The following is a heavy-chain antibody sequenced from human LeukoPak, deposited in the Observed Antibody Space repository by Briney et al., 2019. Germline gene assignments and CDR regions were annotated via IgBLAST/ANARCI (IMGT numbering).Heavy chain of an antibody. CDR2: ISSSSSYI. CDR1: GFTFSSYS. Sequence: GGSLRLSCAASGFTFSSYSMNWVRQAPGKGLEWVSSISSSSSYIYYADSVKGRFTISRDNAKNSLYLQMNSLRAEDTAVYYCARELYDFWSGYYFDYWGQGTLVTVSS. V-gene: IGHV3-21*04. CDR3: ARELYDFWSGYYFDY. D-gene: IGHD3-3*01. J-gene: IGHJ4*02.